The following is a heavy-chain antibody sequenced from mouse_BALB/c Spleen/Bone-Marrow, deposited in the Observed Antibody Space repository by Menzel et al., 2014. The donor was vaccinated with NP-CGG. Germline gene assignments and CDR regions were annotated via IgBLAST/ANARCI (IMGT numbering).Heavy chain of an antibody. CDR3: ARDGSWFAY. CDR2: IRNKANGYTT. CDR1: GFTFTDYY. J-gene: IGHJ3*01. Sequence: EVKLVESGGGLVQPGGSLRLSCATSGFTFTDYYMSWVRQPPGKALEWLGFIRNKANGYTTEYSASVKGRFTISRDNSQSILYLQMNTLRAESSATYYCARDGSWFAYWGQGTLVTVSA. V-gene: IGHV7-3*02.